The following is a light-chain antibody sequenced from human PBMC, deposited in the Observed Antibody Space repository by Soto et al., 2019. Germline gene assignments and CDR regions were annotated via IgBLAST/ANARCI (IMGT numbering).Light chain of an antibody. CDR2: LGS. CDR1: PSLLHSNGHNF. CDR3: MQAIQSPRT. V-gene: IGKV2-28*01. J-gene: IGKJ1*01. Sequence: ILMTESPHSRPITPRAAASISFRSSPSLLHSNGHNFLDWYLQKPGQSPKILINLGSNRSSGVPDRFSGSGSGTEFTLKISRVEAEDVGVYYCMQAIQSPRTFGQGTKVDIK.